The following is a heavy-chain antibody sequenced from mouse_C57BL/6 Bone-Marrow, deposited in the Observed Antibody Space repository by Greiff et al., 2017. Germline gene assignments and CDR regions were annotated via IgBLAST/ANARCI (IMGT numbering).Heavy chain of an antibody. CDR3: TSPGGYFDY. V-gene: IGHV14-4*01. Sequence: DVKLQESGAELVRPGASVKLSCTASGFNIKDDYMHWVKQRPEQGLEWIGWIDPENGDTEYASKFQGKATITADTSSNTAYLQLSSLTSEDTAVYYCTSPGGYFDYWGQGTTLTVSS. CDR1: GFNIKDDY. CDR2: IDPENGDT. J-gene: IGHJ2*01.